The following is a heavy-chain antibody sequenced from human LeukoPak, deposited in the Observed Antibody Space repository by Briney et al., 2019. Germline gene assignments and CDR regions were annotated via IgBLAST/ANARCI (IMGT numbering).Heavy chain of an antibody. J-gene: IGHJ4*01. CDR3: ARGRNGFFDY. Sequence: GGSLRLSCAASGFTVSSNYMTWVRQAPGKGLEWVSVIYSGGSTYYADSVKGRFTISRDNAKNTVYLQMNSLRAEDTAMYYCARGRNGFFDYWGHGTLVTVSS. V-gene: IGHV3-53*01. D-gene: IGHD5-24*01. CDR1: GFTVSSNY. CDR2: IYSGGST.